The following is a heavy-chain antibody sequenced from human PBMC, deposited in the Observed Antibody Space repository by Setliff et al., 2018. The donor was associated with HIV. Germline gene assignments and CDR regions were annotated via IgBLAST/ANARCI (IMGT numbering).Heavy chain of an antibody. CDR1: GYTFTIYS. CDR3: ARGSSSIAAAYPDALDI. D-gene: IGHD6-13*01. CDR2: ISGYNGNT. V-gene: IGHV1-18*01. Sequence: ASVKVSCKASGYTFTIYSINWVRQAPGQGLEWMGSISGYNGNTNYAQKFQGRVTMTTDTCTSTAYMELRSLRYDDTAVYYCARGSSSIAAAYPDALDIWGQGTMVTVSS. J-gene: IGHJ3*02.